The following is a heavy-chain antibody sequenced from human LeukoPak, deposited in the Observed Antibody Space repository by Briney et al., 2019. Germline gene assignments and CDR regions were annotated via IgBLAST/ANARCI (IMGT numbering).Heavy chain of an antibody. CDR1: GFTFSTYA. Sequence: GSLRLSCAAPGFTFSTYAMNWVRQAPGKGLEWVSTFSGSVDTTYYADSVKGRFTISRDNSKNTLYLQMDTLTAEDTAVYYCAKDQGASSYSFDYWGRGTLVTVSS. D-gene: IGHD1-26*01. J-gene: IGHJ4*02. CDR2: FSGSVDTT. CDR3: AKDQGASSYSFDY. V-gene: IGHV3-23*01.